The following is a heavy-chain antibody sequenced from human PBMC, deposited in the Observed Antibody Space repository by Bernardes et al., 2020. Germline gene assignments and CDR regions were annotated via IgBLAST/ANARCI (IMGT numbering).Heavy chain of an antibody. D-gene: IGHD2-2*01. CDR3: AREPAYVVPAAIVNNWFDP. J-gene: IGHJ5*02. Sequence: ASVKVSCKASGYTFTSYGISWVRQAPGQGLEWMGWISAYTGNTNYAQKLQGRVTMTTDTSTSTAYMELRSLRSDDTAVYYCAREPAYVVPAAIVNNWFDPWGQGTLVTVSS. CDR2: ISAYTGNT. V-gene: IGHV1-18*01. CDR1: GYTFTSYG.